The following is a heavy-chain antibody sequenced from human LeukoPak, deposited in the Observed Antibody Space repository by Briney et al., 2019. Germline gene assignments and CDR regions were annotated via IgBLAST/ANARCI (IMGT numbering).Heavy chain of an antibody. D-gene: IGHD5-18*01. V-gene: IGHV3-49*03. J-gene: IGHJ4*02. Sequence: PGGSLRLSCTASGFTFGDYAMSWFRQAPGKGLEWLGFIRSKTHSGATEYAASVRGGFTISRDDSKSIAYLQMNSLKIEDTAMYYCTRGYSYGFHWGQGTLVTVSS. CDR3: TRGYSYGFH. CDR2: IRSKTHSGAT. CDR1: GFTFGDYA.